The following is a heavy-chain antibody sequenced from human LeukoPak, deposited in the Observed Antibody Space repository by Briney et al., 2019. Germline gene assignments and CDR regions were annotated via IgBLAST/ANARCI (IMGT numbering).Heavy chain of an antibody. CDR2: IYYSGST. Sequence: SETLSLTCTASGGSISSYYWSWIRQPPGKGLEWIGYIYYSGSTNYNPSLKSRVTISVDTSKNQFSLKLSSVTAADTAVYYCARGKSQYDYVWGSYRNPDRYFDYWGQGTLVTVSS. J-gene: IGHJ4*02. D-gene: IGHD3-16*02. V-gene: IGHV4-59*12. CDR3: ARGKSQYDYVWGSYRNPDRYFDY. CDR1: GGSISSYY.